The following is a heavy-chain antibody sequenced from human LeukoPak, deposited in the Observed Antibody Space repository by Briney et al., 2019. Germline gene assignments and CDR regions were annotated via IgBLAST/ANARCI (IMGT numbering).Heavy chain of an antibody. J-gene: IGHJ4*02. D-gene: IGHD1-26*01. V-gene: IGHV3-21*01. Sequence: GGSLRLSCAASGFTFSSYSMNWVRQAPGKGLEWVSSISSSSSYIYYADSVTGRFTISRDNAKNSLYLQMNSLRAEDTAVYYCARDPGGGIVGATFRSLNYWGQGTLVTVSS. CDR1: GFTFSSYS. CDR2: ISSSSSYI. CDR3: ARDPGGGIVGATFRSLNY.